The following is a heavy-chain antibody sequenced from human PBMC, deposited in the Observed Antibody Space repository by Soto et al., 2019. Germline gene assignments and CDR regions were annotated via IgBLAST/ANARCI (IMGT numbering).Heavy chain of an antibody. CDR2: ISAYSGKT. CDR1: GYTFSNYG. V-gene: IGHV1-18*01. Sequence: QVHLVQSGAEVKKPGASVRVSCKASGYTFSNYGISWVRQAPGQGLEWMGWISAYSGKTNYAQSIQVRVTMTTDTSTNTAYMELRSLTSDDTAVYYCARTGELRLDSWGQGTLVTVSS. D-gene: IGHD1-7*01. J-gene: IGHJ4*02. CDR3: ARTGELRLDS.